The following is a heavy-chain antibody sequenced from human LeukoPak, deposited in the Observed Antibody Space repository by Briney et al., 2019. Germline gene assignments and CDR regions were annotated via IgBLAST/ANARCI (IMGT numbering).Heavy chain of an antibody. D-gene: IGHD6-13*01. CDR3: ARGYSSSWNYFDY. Sequence: SETLSLTCTVSGGSISNYWWSWIRQPPGKGLEWIGYVFDSGSTNYNPSLKSRVTISVDTPKKQFSLKLSSVTAADTAVYYCARGYSSSWNYFDYWGQGTLVSVSS. CDR2: VFDSGST. J-gene: IGHJ4*02. V-gene: IGHV4-59*01. CDR1: GGSISNYW.